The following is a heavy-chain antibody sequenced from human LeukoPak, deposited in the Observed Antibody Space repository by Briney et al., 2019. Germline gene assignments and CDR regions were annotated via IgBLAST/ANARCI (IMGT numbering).Heavy chain of an antibody. CDR2: IYSGGST. V-gene: IGHV3-66*01. D-gene: IGHD1-1*01. Sequence: GSLRLSCAASGFTVSSNYMSWVRQAPGKGLEWVSVIYSGGSTYYADSVKGRFTISRDNSKNTLYLQMNSLRAEDTAVYYCARDRGYNWNDGFDYWGQGTLVTVSS. CDR1: GFTVSSNY. J-gene: IGHJ4*02. CDR3: ARDRGYNWNDGFDY.